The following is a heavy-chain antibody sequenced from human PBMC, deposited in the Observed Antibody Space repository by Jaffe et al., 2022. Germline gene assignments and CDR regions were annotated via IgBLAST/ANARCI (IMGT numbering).Heavy chain of an antibody. V-gene: IGHV1-2*06. CDR2: INPNSGGT. CDR3: AVPMSNYDFWSGQPGYFDY. D-gene: IGHD3-3*01. J-gene: IGHJ4*02. CDR1: GYTFTGYY. Sequence: QVQLVQSGAEVKKPGASVKVSCKASGYTFTGYYMHWVRQAPGQGLEWMGRINPNSGGTNYAQKFQGRVTMTRDTSISTAYMELSRLRSDDTAVYYCAVPMSNYDFWSGQPGYFDYWGQGTLVTVSS.